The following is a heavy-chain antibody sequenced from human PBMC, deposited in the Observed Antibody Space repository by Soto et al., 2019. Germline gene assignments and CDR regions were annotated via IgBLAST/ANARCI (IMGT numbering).Heavy chain of an antibody. Sequence: EVQLVESGGGLVQPGGSLRLSCAASGFTFSSYWMYWVRQAPGKGLVWVSDINSGGSSTTYADSVKGRFTISRDNAKNTLYLQMNSLRAEDMAVYYCASVGMGWAGTFDIWGQGTMVTVSS. J-gene: IGHJ3*02. V-gene: IGHV3-74*01. D-gene: IGHD3-3*01. CDR3: ASVGMGWAGTFDI. CDR2: INSGGSST. CDR1: GFTFSSYW.